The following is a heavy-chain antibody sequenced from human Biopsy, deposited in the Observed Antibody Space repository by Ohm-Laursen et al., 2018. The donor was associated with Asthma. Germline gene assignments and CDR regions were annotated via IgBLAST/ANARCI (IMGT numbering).Heavy chain of an antibody. V-gene: IGHV4-34*09. CDR1: GGSFSGYY. CDR3: ARVPHYDILTGFTLRYYYGMDV. J-gene: IGHJ6*02. Sequence: SQTLSLTCAVYGGSFSGYYWSWIRQPPGKGLEWVGYIYYSGSTYYNPSLKSRVTISVDTSKNQFSLKLSSVTAADTAVYYCARVPHYDILTGFTLRYYYGMDVWGQGTTVTVSS. CDR2: IYYSGST. D-gene: IGHD3-9*01.